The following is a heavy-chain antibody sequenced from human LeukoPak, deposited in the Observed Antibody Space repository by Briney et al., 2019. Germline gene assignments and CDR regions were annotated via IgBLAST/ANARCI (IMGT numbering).Heavy chain of an antibody. CDR2: MNPNNGNT. CDR1: GGTFSSYA. D-gene: IGHD3-10*01. CDR3: VRDGEGVAISVNYWFDP. V-gene: IGHV1-8*02. J-gene: IGHJ5*02. Sequence: ASVKVSCKASGGTFSSYAISWVRQASGQGLEWMGWMNPNNGNTGYAQKFQGRVTMTRDTSISTAYMELRGLRSEDAAVYYCVRDGEGVAISVNYWFDPWGQGTLVTVSS.